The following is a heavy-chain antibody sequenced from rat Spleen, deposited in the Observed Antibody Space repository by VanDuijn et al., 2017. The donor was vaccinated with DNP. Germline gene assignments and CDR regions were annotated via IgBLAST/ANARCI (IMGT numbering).Heavy chain of an antibody. J-gene: IGHJ3*01. D-gene: IGHD1-1*01. Sequence: EVQLVESGGGLVQPGRSLKLSCATSGFTFSDYYMAWVRQAPTKGLEWVAYIRYDGGSTYYPDSVKGRFTISRDNAKNTLYLQMNSLRSEDTATYYCAIYYYSGDNWFGYWGQGTLVTVSS. CDR2: IRYDGGST. V-gene: IGHV5-20*01. CDR3: AIYYYSGDNWFGY. CDR1: GFTFSDYY.